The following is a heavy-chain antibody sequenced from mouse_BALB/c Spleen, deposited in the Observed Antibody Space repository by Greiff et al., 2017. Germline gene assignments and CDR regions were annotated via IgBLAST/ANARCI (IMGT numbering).Heavy chain of an antibody. CDR2: IYPSDSYT. CDR3: TKTTYGSSAWFAY. CDR1: GYTFTSYW. D-gene: IGHD1-1*01. Sequence: VQLQQPGAELVRPGASVKLSCKASGYTFTSYWINWVKQRPGQGLEWIGNIYPSDSYTNYNQKFKDKATLTVDKSSSTAYMQLSSPTSEDSAVYYCTKTTYGSSAWFAYWGQGTLVTVSA. J-gene: IGHJ3*01. V-gene: IGHV1-69*02.